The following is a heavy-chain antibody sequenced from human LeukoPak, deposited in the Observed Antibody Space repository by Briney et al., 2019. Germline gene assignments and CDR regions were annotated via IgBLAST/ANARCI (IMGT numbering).Heavy chain of an antibody. V-gene: IGHV4-34*01. CDR1: GGSFSGYY. Sequence: PSETLSLTCAVYGGSFSGYYWSWIRQPPGKGLEWIGEINHSGSTNYNPSLKSGVTISVDTSKNQFSLTLSSVTAADTAVYYWARGRRNYCSGGSCYSAGYYYGMDVWGQGTTVTVSS. J-gene: IGHJ6*02. CDR2: INHSGST. CDR3: ARGRRNYCSGGSCYSAGYYYGMDV. D-gene: IGHD2-15*01.